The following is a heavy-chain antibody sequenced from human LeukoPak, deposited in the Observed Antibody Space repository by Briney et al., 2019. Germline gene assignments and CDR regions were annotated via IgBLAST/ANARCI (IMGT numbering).Heavy chain of an antibody. Sequence: GGSLRLSCAVSGLTFSRYAMSWVRQAPGKGLEWVSAISESGSGTYYADSVKGRFTISRDNPKDTLSLQMNSLRAEDTAVYYCAKGIGWSYGHNDAFDIWGQGTMVTVSS. D-gene: IGHD5-18*01. CDR1: GLTFSRYA. CDR3: AKGIGWSYGHNDAFDI. CDR2: ISESGSGT. J-gene: IGHJ3*02. V-gene: IGHV3-23*01.